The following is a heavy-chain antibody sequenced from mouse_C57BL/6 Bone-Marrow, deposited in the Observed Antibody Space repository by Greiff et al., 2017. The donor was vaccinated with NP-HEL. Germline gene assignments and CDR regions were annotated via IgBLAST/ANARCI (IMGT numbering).Heavy chain of an antibody. D-gene: IGHD2-3*01. V-gene: IGHV5-12*01. CDR1: GFTFSDYY. CDR2: ISNGGGST. CDR3: ARHDGYYIFAY. J-gene: IGHJ3*01. Sequence: EVKLVESGGGLVQPGGSLKLSCAASGFTFSDYYMYWVRQTPEKRLEWVAYISNGGGSTSYPDTVKGRFTISRDNAKNTLYLQMSRLKAEDTAMYDWARHDGYYIFAYWGQGTLVTVSA.